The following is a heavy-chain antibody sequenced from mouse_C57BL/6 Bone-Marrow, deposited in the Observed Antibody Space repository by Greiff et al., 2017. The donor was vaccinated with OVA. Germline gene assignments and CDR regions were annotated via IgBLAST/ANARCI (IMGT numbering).Heavy chain of an antibody. Sequence: VQLQQSGPELVKPGASVKISCKASGYAFSSSWMNWVKQRPGKGLEWIGRIYPGDGDTNYNGKFKGKATLTADKSSSTAYMQLSSLTSEDSAVYFCARGMYGNLFAYWGQGTLVTVSA. J-gene: IGHJ3*01. CDR3: ARGMYGNLFAY. CDR2: IYPGDGDT. CDR1: GYAFSSSW. V-gene: IGHV1-82*01. D-gene: IGHD2-10*02.